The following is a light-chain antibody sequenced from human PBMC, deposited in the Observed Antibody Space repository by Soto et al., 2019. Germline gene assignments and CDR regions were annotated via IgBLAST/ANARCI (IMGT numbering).Light chain of an antibody. CDR3: AAWDDTLNGYV. CDR2: TDY. CDR1: SSNIGTNT. J-gene: IGLJ1*01. Sequence: QSVLTQPPSASGTPGQRVTISCSGSSSNIGTNTVNWYQQFPGAAPKLLIYTDYQRPSGVPDRFSGSKSGASASLAISGLQSEDEADYYCAAWDDTLNGYVFGAGTKLTVL. V-gene: IGLV1-44*01.